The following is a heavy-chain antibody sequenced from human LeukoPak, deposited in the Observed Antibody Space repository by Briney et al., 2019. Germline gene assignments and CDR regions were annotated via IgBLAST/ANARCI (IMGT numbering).Heavy chain of an antibody. V-gene: IGHV1-2*02. CDR2: INPNSGGT. D-gene: IGHD1-26*01. CDR1: GYTFTGYY. Sequence: ASVKVSCKAYGYTFTGYYMHWERQAPGQGLEWMGWINPNSGGTNYAQKFQGRVTMTRDTSISTAYMELSRLRSDDTAVYYCARGPMYSGSHHESWGQGTLVTVSS. CDR3: ARGPMYSGSHHES. J-gene: IGHJ5*02.